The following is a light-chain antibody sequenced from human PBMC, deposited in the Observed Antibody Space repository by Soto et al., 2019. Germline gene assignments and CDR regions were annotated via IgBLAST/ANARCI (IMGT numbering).Light chain of an antibody. CDR2: GAS. V-gene: IGKV3-20*01. J-gene: IGKJ2*01. Sequence: EIVLTQSPGTLSLSPGERATLSCRASQSVNSRFLAWYQQKPGQAPRLLMYGASTMATGIPDRFSGSGSGADFPLTISRLEPEDFAVYYCQQYGSSPPMYTFGQGTKLEIK. CDR3: QQYGSSPPMYT. CDR1: QSVNSRF.